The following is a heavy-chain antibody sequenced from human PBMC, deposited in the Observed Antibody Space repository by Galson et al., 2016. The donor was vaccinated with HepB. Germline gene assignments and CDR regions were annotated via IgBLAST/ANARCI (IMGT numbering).Heavy chain of an antibody. Sequence: SLRLSCAASGFTFSSYAMSWVRQAPGKGLEWVSSISGSGGSTYYADSVKGRFTISRDNSKNTLYLQMNSLRAEDTAVYYCAKSPDMITFGGIIVIPVHWFDPGGQGTLVTVSS. D-gene: IGHD3-16*02. CDR1: GFTFSSYA. J-gene: IGHJ5*02. V-gene: IGHV3-23*01. CDR2: ISGSGGST. CDR3: AKSPDMITFGGIIVIPVHWFDP.